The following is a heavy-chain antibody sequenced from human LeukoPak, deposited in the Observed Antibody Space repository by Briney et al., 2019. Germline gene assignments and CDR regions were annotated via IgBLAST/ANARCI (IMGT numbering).Heavy chain of an antibody. Sequence: GESLKISCKGSGYSFTSYWIGWVRQMPGKGLEWMGIIYPGDSDTRYSPSFQGQVTISADKSISTAYLQWSSLKASDTAMYYCARERYGSGSYYTHYYGMDVWGQGTTVTVSS. D-gene: IGHD3-10*01. CDR1: GYSFTSYW. V-gene: IGHV5-51*01. CDR3: ARERYGSGSYYTHYYGMDV. CDR2: IYPGDSDT. J-gene: IGHJ6*02.